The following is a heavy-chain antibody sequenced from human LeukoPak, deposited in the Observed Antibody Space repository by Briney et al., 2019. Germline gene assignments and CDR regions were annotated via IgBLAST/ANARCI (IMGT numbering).Heavy chain of an antibody. CDR3: AGYHNWFLNDH. CDR2: IYPSGAT. V-gene: IGHV4-34*01. Sequence: SETLSLTCAVYGGSFSDYYWSWFRQPPGKGLEWIGEIYPSGATFYNPSLKSRVTVSKDMSKSQFSLNLRFVTAADTALYYCAGYHNWFLNDHWGQGTLVTVSS. CDR1: GGSFSDYY. J-gene: IGHJ4*02. D-gene: IGHD1-1*01.